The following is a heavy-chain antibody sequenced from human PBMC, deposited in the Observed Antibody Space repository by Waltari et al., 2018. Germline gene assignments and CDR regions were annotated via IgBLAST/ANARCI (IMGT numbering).Heavy chain of an antibody. CDR3: ARHERGRYTGAFDI. CDR2: IYYSGST. J-gene: IGHJ3*02. CDR1: GGSISSSSYY. V-gene: IGHV4-39*01. Sequence: QLQLQESGPGRVKPSETLSLTCTVPGGSISSSSYYWGWIRQPPGKGLEWIGSIYYSGSTYYNPSLKSRVTISVDTSKNQFSLKLSSVTAADTAVYYCARHERGRYTGAFDIWGQGTMVTVSS. D-gene: IGHD2-2*02.